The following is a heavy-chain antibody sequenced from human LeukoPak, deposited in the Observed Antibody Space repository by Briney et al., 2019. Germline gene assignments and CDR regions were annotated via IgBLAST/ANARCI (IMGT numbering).Heavy chain of an antibody. CDR2: IRGSGDST. V-gene: IGHV3-23*01. CDR1: GFTFNNYA. Sequence: GGPLRLSCAASGFTFNNYAMSWVRQAPGKGLKWVSTIRGSGDSTYYADSVKGRFTISRDNSKNTLYLQMNSLRADDTAVYYCAKGSQGVTIFGFDPWGQGTLVTVSS. CDR3: AKGSQGVTIFGFDP. J-gene: IGHJ5*02. D-gene: IGHD3-3*01.